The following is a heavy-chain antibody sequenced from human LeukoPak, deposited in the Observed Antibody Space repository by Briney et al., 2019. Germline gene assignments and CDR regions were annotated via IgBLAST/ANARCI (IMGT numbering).Heavy chain of an antibody. D-gene: IGHD5-18*01. J-gene: IGHJ4*02. CDR3: ARHGKETWLLGYSYGPLGDPNDY. V-gene: IGHV5-51*01. CDR1: GYSFTSYW. CDR2: IYPGDSDT. Sequence: KGGESLKISCQGSGYSFTSYWIGWVRQMPGKGLEWMGIIYPGDSDTRYSPSFEGQVTISADKSISTAYLQWNSLKASDTAIYYCARHGKETWLLGYSYGPLGDPNDYWGQGTLVTVSS.